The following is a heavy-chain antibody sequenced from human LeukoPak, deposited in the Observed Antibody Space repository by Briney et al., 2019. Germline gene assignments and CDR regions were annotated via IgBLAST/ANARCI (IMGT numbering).Heavy chain of an antibody. Sequence: GGSLRLSYAASGFTFNNYNINWVRQAPGKGLEWVSYISSGSTTIYYADSVKGRFTISRDNAKNSLYLQMNSLRAEDTAVYHCAREVYYYDSSGFYYSGGFGYWGQGTLLTVSS. V-gene: IGHV3-48*01. J-gene: IGHJ4*02. CDR2: ISSGSTTI. CDR1: GFTFNNYN. CDR3: AREVYYYDSSGFYYSGGFGY. D-gene: IGHD3-22*01.